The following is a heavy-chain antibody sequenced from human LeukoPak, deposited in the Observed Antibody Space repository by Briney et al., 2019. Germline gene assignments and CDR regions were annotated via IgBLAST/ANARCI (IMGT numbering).Heavy chain of an antibody. V-gene: IGHV3-30*02. J-gene: IGHJ5*02. CDR1: GFTFSTYG. CDR3: AKELPRLVIGGRIWFDP. Sequence: GGSLRLSCAASGFTFSTYGIHWVRQAPGKGLEWVAFVQNDESSKYYADSVKGRFTISRDNSKNTVYLQMSSLRVEDTAVFYCAKELPRLVIGGRIWFDPGGQGTLVTVTS. D-gene: IGHD3-10*01. CDR2: VQNDESSK.